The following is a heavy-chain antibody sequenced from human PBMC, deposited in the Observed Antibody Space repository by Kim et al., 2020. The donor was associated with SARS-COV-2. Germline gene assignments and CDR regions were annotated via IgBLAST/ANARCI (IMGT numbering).Heavy chain of an antibody. J-gene: IGHJ6*02. V-gene: IGHV3-53*01. D-gene: IGHD4-17*01. CDR3: ARGYGDYVYYYYGMDV. CDR2: IYSGGST. Sequence: GGSLRLSCAASGFTVSNNYMSWVRQAPGKGLEWVSVIYSGGSTYYADSVKGRFTISRDNSKNTLYLQMNSLRAEDTAVYYCARGYGDYVYYYYGMDVWGQGTTVTVSS. CDR1: GFTVSNNY.